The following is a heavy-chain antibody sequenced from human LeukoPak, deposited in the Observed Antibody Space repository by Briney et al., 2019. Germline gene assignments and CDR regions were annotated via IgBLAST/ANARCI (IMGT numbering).Heavy chain of an antibody. J-gene: IGHJ4*02. D-gene: IGHD2-2*01. V-gene: IGHV1-58*01. CDR1: GFTFSNSA. CDR3: AADDQQTIM. Sequence: SVKVSCKASGFTFSNSAVQWVRQARGRHLEWIGWVVVGSGNTDYAQKFQGRVAFTRDMSTSTAYMELSSLRSEDTAVYYCAADDQQTIMWGQGTLVTVSS. CDR2: VVVGSGNT.